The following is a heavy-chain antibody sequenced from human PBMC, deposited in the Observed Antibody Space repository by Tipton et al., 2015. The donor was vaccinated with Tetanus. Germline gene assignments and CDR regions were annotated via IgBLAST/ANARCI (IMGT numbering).Heavy chain of an antibody. CDR3: ASYNIPYYFDY. CDR2: INQSGST. Sequence: LRLSCAVSGGAFSGYLWSWIRQSPGKGLEWIGEINQSGSTIYNPSLKSRVTIAVDTFKRQFSMTLTSATAADTAVYYCASYNIPYYFDYWGRGTLVTVSS. V-gene: IGHV4-34*01. D-gene: IGHD2-2*02. J-gene: IGHJ4*02. CDR1: GGAFSGYL.